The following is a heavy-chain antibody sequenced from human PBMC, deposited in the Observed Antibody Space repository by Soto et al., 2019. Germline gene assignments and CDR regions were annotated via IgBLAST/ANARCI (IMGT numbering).Heavy chain of an antibody. V-gene: IGHV3-30-3*01. CDR1: GFTFSSYA. D-gene: IGHD3-10*01. CDR2: ISYDGSNK. J-gene: IGHJ6*02. CDR3: ARDPEGSGSYYNDRYYYYGMDV. Sequence: QVQLVESGGGVVQPGRSLRLSCAASGFTFSSYAMHWVRQAPGKGLEWVAVISYDGSNKYYADSVKGRFTISRDNSKNTLYLQMNSLRAEDTAVYYCARDPEGSGSYYNDRYYYYGMDVWGQGTTVTVSS.